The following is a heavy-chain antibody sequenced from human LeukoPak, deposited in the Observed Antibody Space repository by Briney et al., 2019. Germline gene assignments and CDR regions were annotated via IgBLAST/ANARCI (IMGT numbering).Heavy chain of an antibody. CDR1: GYSFTNYW. D-gene: IGHD3-10*01. J-gene: IGHJ5*02. CDR2: IYPGDSDT. Sequence: GESLKISCKGSGYSFTNYWIGWVRQMPGKGLEWVAIIYPGDSDTRYSPSFQGQVTISADKSISTAYLRWSSLKASDTAMYYCAREPSPSGDYGLDPWGQGTLVTVSS. V-gene: IGHV5-51*01. CDR3: AREPSPSGDYGLDP.